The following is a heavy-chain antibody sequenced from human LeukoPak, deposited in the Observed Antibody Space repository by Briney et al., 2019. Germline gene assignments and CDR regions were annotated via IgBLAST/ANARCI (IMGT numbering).Heavy chain of an antibody. V-gene: IGHV3-9*01. D-gene: IGHD5-18*01. CDR3: AKVGTGYSYGAFDY. CDR1: GFTFDDYA. J-gene: IGHJ4*02. CDR2: ISWNSGSI. Sequence: PGGSLRLSCAASGFTFDDYAMHWVRRAPGKGLEWVSGISWNSGSIGYADSVKGRFTISRDNAKNSLYLQMNSLRAEDTALYYCAKVGTGYSYGAFDYWGQGTLVTVSS.